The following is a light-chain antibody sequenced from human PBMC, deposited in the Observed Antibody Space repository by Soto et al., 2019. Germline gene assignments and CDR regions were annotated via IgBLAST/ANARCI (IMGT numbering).Light chain of an antibody. Sequence: DIQMTQSPSSLSGIVGDTVTITCRASQGISRWLAWYQQKPGKAPRLLIYDASSLESGVPSRFGGSGSETEFTLTISSLQPDDFATYYCQQYNIYPRTFGQGTKVEIK. CDR3: QQYNIYPRT. V-gene: IGKV1-5*01. CDR1: QGISRW. J-gene: IGKJ1*01. CDR2: DAS.